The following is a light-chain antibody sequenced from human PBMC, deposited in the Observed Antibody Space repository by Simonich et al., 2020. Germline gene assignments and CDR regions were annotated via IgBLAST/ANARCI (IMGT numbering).Light chain of an antibody. J-gene: IGLJ2*01. CDR2: QDS. CDR3: QAWDSSTYVV. Sequence: SYELTQPPSVSVSPGQTASITCSGDKLGDKYACWYQQKPGQSPVLVIYQDSKRPSGIPERVSGSNSGNTATLTICGTQAMDEADYYCQAWDSSTYVVFGGGTKLTVL. V-gene: IGLV3-1*01. CDR1: KLGDKY.